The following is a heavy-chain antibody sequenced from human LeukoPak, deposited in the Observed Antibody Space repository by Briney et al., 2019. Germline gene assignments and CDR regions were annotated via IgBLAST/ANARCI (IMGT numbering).Heavy chain of an antibody. D-gene: IGHD6-25*01. V-gene: IGHV3-48*01. CDR3: ARGTAALDY. CDR1: GFTFSSYS. CDR2: ISSSSNII. Sequence: GGSLRLSCAASGFTFSSYSMNWVRQAPGKGLEWVSYISSSSNIIYYADSVKGRFTISRDNAKNSLYLQMNSLRAEDTAVCHCARGTAALDYWGQGTLVTVSS. J-gene: IGHJ4*02.